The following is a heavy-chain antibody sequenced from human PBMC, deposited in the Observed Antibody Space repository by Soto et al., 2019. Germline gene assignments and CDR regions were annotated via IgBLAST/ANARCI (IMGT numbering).Heavy chain of an antibody. V-gene: IGHV4-31*03. J-gene: IGHJ4*02. CDR1: GGSINSGGYY. Sequence: QVQLRESGPVLVKPSQTLALTCTVSGGSINSGGYYWNWIRQHPGKGLEWIGDMYYSGSNYYNPFLRSRVIISADTSENHFSLKLRSVTAAATAVYFCARGYLQSGDSSSWVFDYWGQGTLVNVSS. CDR2: MYYSGSN. D-gene: IGHD6-13*01. CDR3: ARGYLQSGDSSSWVFDY.